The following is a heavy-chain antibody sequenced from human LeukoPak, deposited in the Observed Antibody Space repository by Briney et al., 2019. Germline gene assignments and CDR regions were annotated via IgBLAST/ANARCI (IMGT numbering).Heavy chain of an antibody. D-gene: IGHD3-22*01. J-gene: IGHJ4*02. Sequence: SETLSLTCTVSGGSISSYFWNWIRQPPGKGLEWIGYIDSSGSTNSNPSLKSRVTISVDTSKNQFSLNLNSVTAADTAVYYCARGGMSTYYDSGGYYSYWGQGSLVTVSS. V-gene: IGHV4-59*01. CDR3: ARGGMSTYYDSGGYYSY. CDR2: IDSSGST. CDR1: GGSISSYF.